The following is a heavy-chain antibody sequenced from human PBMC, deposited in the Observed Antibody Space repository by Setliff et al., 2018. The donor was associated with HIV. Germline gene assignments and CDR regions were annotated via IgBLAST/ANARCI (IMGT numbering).Heavy chain of an antibody. Sequence: PGGSLRLSCAASGFTFSNFWMDWVRQAPGKGLEWVATIKKGGSEIYYVDSVKGRFTISRDNARTSLYLEMSSLRVEDTAVYLCANLWEVGAWGQGTLVTVSS. V-gene: IGHV3-7*03. J-gene: IGHJ5*02. CDR2: IKKGGSEI. D-gene: IGHD1-26*01. CDR1: GFTFSNFW. CDR3: ANLWEVGA.